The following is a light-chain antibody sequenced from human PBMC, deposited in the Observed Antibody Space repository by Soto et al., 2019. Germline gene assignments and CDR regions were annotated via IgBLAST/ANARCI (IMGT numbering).Light chain of an antibody. CDR2: DVS. J-gene: IGLJ1*01. CDR3: SSYAGSNNFV. CDR1: SSDVGGYNY. Sequence: QSVLTQPPSASGSPGQTVTISCTGTSSDVGGYNYVSWYQQPPAKAPKLMFYDVSKRPSGVPDRFSGSKSGNTASLTVSGLQAEDEAYYYCSSYAGSNNFVFGTGTKLTVL. V-gene: IGLV2-8*01.